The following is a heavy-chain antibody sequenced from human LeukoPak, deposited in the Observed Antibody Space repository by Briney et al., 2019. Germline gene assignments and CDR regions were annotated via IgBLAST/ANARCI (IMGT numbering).Heavy chain of an antibody. CDR1: GFSFNSYA. V-gene: IGHV3-23*01. CDR2: ISATGGST. Sequence: GGSLRLSCAASGFSFNSYAMSWVRQAPGKGLEWVSGISATGGSTYHADSVKGRFTFSRDNSKNTLYLQMNSLRAEDTAVYYCATDRSRFGELFHAFDIWGQGTMVTVSS. J-gene: IGHJ3*02. D-gene: IGHD3-10*01. CDR3: ATDRSRFGELFHAFDI.